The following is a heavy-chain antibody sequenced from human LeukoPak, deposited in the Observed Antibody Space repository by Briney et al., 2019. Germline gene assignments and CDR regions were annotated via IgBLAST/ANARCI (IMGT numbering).Heavy chain of an antibody. CDR1: GFTFNNYG. CDR3: AKGPLRGTAAAIDY. V-gene: IGHV3-30*18. Sequence: GGSLRLSCAASGFTFNNYGMHWVRQAPGKGLEWVAVISYDGRNIHYPDSVKGRFTISRDISTDTLWLQMDSLRTEDMAVYYCAKGPLRGTAAAIDYWGQGTRVAVSS. D-gene: IGHD2-2*01. J-gene: IGHJ4*02. CDR2: ISYDGRNI.